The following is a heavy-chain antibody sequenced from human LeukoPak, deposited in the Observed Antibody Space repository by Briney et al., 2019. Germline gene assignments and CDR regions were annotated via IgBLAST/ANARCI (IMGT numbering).Heavy chain of an antibody. CDR1: GFTFSSSA. CDR3: AKGKDYYLDY. Sequence: GGSLRLSCAASGFTFSSSAMSWVRQAPGKGLEWVAFIRYDGSEKYCADSVKGRITISRDNSKNTLYVQMNSLRAEDTAVYYCAKGKDYYLDYWGQGTLVTVSS. V-gene: IGHV3-30*02. D-gene: IGHD3-10*01. CDR2: IRYDGSEK. J-gene: IGHJ4*02.